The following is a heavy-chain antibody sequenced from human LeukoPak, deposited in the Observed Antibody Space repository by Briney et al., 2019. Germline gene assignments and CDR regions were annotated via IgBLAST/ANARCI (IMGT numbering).Heavy chain of an antibody. CDR3: VRDLGGRSGH. Sequence: GGSLRLSCAASGFTFSSNWMHWVRQAPGKGLVWVSRINEDGSTTNYADSVKGRSTIFRDNGKNTLYLQMNSLRAKDTAVYYCVRDLGGRSGHWGQGTLVTVSS. CDR1: GFTFSSNW. CDR2: INEDGSTT. V-gene: IGHV3-74*01. D-gene: IGHD1-26*01. J-gene: IGHJ4*02.